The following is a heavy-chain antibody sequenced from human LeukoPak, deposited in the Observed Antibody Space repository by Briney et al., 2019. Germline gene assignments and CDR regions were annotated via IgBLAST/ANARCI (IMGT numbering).Heavy chain of an antibody. V-gene: IGHV3-15*01. D-gene: IGHD5-12*01. Sequence: GGSLRLSCATSGFTFSSYWMTWVRQAPGKGLEWVGRIKNKAEGVTTDYAAPVKGRFTISRDDPKNMLYLQMNSLKTEDTAMYYCASSMSIGGTIGWIDPWGQGTLVTVSS. CDR2: IKNKAEGVTT. CDR1: GFTFSSYW. CDR3: ASSMSIGGTIGWIDP. J-gene: IGHJ5*02.